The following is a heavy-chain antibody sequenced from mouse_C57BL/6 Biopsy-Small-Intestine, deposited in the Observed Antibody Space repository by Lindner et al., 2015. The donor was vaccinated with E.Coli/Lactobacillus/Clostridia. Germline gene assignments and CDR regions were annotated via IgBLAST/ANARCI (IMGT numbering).Heavy chain of an antibody. CDR1: GFNIKDDY. CDR3: TTGRNYYFDY. V-gene: IGHV14-4*01. CDR2: IGPESGVS. Sequence: VQLQESGAELVRPGASVKLSCTASGFNIKDDYMHWVKQRPEQGLEWSGWIGPESGVSEYASKFQGKATITADTSSNTAYLQVSSLTSEDTAVYYCTTGRNYYFDYWGQGTTLTVSS. J-gene: IGHJ2*01.